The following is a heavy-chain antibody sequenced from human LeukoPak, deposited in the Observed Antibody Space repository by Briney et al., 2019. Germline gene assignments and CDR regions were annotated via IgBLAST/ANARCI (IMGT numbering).Heavy chain of an antibody. J-gene: IGHJ5*02. Sequence: PGGSLRLSCAASGFTFSSYGMHWVRQAPGKGLEWVAVISYDGSNKYYADSVKGRFTISRDNSKNTLYLQMNSLRAEDTAVYYCAKTDGYKFFGWFDPWGQGTLVTVSS. CDR3: AKTDGYKFFGWFDP. D-gene: IGHD5-24*01. V-gene: IGHV3-30*18. CDR1: GFTFSSYG. CDR2: ISYDGSNK.